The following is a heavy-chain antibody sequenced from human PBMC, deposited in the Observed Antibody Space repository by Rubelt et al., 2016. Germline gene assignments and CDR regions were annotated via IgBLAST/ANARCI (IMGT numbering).Heavy chain of an antibody. V-gene: IGHV3-48*01. CDR2: ISSSSSPI. J-gene: IGHJ3*02. CDR1: GFTFSSYS. CDR3: AGDVGGGVDDAFYI. D-gene: IGHD3-16*01. Sequence: EVQLVESGGGLVQPGGSLRLSCAASGFTFSSYSMNWVRQAPGKGLEWVSYISSSSSPIYYAASVKGRFTISRDKSKNNRYLQKQSLGGEETAVYYCAGDVGGGVDDAFYIWGQGTMVTVSS.